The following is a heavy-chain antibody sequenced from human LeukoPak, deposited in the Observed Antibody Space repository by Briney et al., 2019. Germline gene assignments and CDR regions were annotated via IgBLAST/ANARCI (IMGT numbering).Heavy chain of an antibody. CDR3: ERENDGFDL. V-gene: IGHV3-7*04. Sequence: GESLTLSCAASGFTSSSYWMSWIGQAPRKGLEWVANIKQDGSQKYYMDSVKGRITISRDNAKNSVDLQMNSLRAEDTAVYYCERENDGFDLWGQGTMVTVS. CDR1: GFTSSSYW. CDR2: IKQDGSQK. J-gene: IGHJ3*01.